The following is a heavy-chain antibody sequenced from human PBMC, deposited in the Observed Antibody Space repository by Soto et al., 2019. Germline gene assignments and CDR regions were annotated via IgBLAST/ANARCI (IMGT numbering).Heavy chain of an antibody. J-gene: IGHJ4*02. CDR1: GGSISSYY. D-gene: IGHD2-15*01. Sequence: SETLSLTCTVSGGSISSYYWSWIRQPPGKGLEWIGYIYYSGSTNYNPSLKSRVTISVDTSKNQFSLKLSSVTAADTAVYYCAREVSLGYCSGGSCYQKETLDYWGQGTLVTVSS. V-gene: IGHV4-59*01. CDR2: IYYSGST. CDR3: AREVSLGYCSGGSCYQKETLDY.